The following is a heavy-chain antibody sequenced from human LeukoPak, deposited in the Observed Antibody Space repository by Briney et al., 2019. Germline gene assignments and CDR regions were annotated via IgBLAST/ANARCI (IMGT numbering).Heavy chain of an antibody. CDR1: GFTFSSYG. Sequence: GGSLRLSCAASGFTFSSYGMHWVRQAPGKGLEWVAVIWYDGSNKYYADSVKGRFTISRDNSKNTLYLQMNSLRAEDMAVYYCARVQWELHPEFAFDIWGQGTMVTVSS. CDR2: IWYDGSNK. D-gene: IGHD1-26*01. V-gene: IGHV3-33*01. CDR3: ARVQWELHPEFAFDI. J-gene: IGHJ3*02.